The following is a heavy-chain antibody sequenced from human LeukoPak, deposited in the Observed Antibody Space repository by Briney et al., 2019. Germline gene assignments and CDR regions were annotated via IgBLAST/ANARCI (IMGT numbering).Heavy chain of an antibody. V-gene: IGHV1-69*01. CDR2: IIPIFGTA. J-gene: IGHJ3*02. CDR3: ARPRYCSSTSCPDAFDI. Sequence: SVNVSFKASGGTFSIYAISWVRQAPGQGLEWMGGIIPIFGTANYAQKFQGRVTITADESTSTAYMELSSLRSEDTAVYYCARPRYCSSTSCPDAFDIWGQGTMVTVSS. CDR1: GGTFSIYA. D-gene: IGHD2-2*01.